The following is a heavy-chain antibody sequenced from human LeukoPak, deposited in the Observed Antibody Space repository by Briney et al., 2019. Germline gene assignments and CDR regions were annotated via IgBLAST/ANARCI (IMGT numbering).Heavy chain of an antibody. CDR3: ARGKYSSFDN. J-gene: IGHJ4*02. D-gene: IGHD6-13*01. V-gene: IGHV6-1*01. CDR2: TYYRSKWSF. CDR1: GDSLFTNGVA. Sequence: SQTLSLTCDISGDSLFTNGVAWNWIRQSPSRGLEWLGRTYYRSKWSFEYGVSVKSRISINADTSKNQFSLQLSSVTPEDTAVYYSARGKYSSFDNWGQGTLVTVSS.